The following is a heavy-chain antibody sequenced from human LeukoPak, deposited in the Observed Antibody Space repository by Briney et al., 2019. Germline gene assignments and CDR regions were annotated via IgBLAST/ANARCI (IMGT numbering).Heavy chain of an antibody. D-gene: IGHD2-15*01. CDR1: GDSISSYY. Sequence: PSETLSLTYAVSGDSISSYYWSWIRQPPGKGLEWLAYIYASGSTDYNPSLKSRVTISVDTSKNQISLKLSSVTAADTAVYYCARGGSALFDSWGQGTLVTVSS. V-gene: IGHV4-4*09. CDR2: IYASGST. J-gene: IGHJ4*02. CDR3: ARGGSALFDS.